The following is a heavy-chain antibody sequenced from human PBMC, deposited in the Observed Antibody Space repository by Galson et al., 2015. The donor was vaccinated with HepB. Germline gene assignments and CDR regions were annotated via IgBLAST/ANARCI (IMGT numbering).Heavy chain of an antibody. D-gene: IGHD6-6*01. V-gene: IGHV3-9*01. CDR2: ISWNSDTT. Sequence: SLRLSCAASGFTFDDYAMHWVRQGPGKGLEWVSGISWNSDTTDYADSVRGRFTISRDNAKNSPYVQMNSLRAEDTALYYCPRGSSFSRAPFGPWGQGTLVTVSS. CDR3: PRGSSFSRAPFGP. J-gene: IGHJ5*02. CDR1: GFTFDDYA.